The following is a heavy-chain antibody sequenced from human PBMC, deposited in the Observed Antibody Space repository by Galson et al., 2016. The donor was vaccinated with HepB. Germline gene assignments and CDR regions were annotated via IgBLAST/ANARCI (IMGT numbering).Heavy chain of an antibody. CDR2: IKPILGTP. Sequence: SVKVSCKASGVTPSTSAITWVRQAPGQGFEWMGGIKPILGTPNYAQKFLGRMTITADASSGTNYRELSSLTSDDTAIYYCARDVVTLARGSGPSTLDHWGQGTLVTVSS. CDR1: GVTPSTSA. D-gene: IGHD3-10*01. CDR3: ARDVVTLARGSGPSTLDH. J-gene: IGHJ4*03. V-gene: IGHV1-69*13.